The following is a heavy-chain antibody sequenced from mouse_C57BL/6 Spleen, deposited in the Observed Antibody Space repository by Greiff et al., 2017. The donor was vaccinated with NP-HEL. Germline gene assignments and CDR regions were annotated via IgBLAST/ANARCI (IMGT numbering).Heavy chain of an antibody. CDR3: ARLRRDAMDY. V-gene: IGHV1-26*01. CDR1: GYTFTDYY. D-gene: IGHD2-12*01. Sequence: VQLQQSGPELVKPGASVKISCKASGYTFTDYYMNWVKQSHGKSLEWIGDINPNNGGTSYNQKFKGKATLTVDKSSSTAYMELRSLTSEESAVYDCARLRRDAMDYWGQGTSVTVSS. CDR2: INPNNGGT. J-gene: IGHJ4*01.